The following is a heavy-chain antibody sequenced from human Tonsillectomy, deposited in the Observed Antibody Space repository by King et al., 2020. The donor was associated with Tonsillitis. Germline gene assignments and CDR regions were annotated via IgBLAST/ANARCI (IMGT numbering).Heavy chain of an antibody. D-gene: IGHD1-1*01. Sequence: VQLVESGGTLVKPGGSLRLSCAASGFTFSDYYLTWIRQAPGKGLEWVSFISGSGNTIYYTDSVKGRFIISRDNAKNSLFLQMNSLRADDTAVYYCVRSGWQLERGGLDYWGQGTLVTVSS. CDR2: ISGSGNTI. V-gene: IGHV3-11*01. CDR3: VRSGWQLERGGLDY. J-gene: IGHJ4*02. CDR1: GFTFSDYY.